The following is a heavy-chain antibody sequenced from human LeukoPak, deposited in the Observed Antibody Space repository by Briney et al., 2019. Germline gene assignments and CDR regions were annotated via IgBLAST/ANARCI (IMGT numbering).Heavy chain of an antibody. Sequence: NSSETLSLTCTVSGGSISSYYWSWIRQPPGKGLEWIGYIYYSGSTNYNPSLKSRVTVSVDTSKNQFSLKLSSVTAADTAMYYCARTIGGIAVAFDYWGQGTLVTVSS. J-gene: IGHJ4*02. CDR3: ARTIGGIAVAFDY. V-gene: IGHV4-59*01. CDR1: GGSISSYY. CDR2: IYYSGST. D-gene: IGHD6-19*01.